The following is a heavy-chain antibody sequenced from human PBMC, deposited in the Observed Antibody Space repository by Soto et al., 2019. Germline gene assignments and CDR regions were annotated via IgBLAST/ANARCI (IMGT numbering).Heavy chain of an antibody. CDR1: GYTFTRYG. CDR2: ISAYNGNT. J-gene: IGHJ4*02. V-gene: IGHV1-18*04. D-gene: IGHD2-15*01. CDR3: ARDEPRYCSGGSCYHLY. Sequence: AAVKVSCKASGYTFTRYGISWVRQAPGQGLEWMGWISAYNGNTNYAQKLQGRVTMTTDTSTSTAYMELRSLRSDDTAVYYCARDEPRYCSGGSCYHLYWGQGTLVTVSS.